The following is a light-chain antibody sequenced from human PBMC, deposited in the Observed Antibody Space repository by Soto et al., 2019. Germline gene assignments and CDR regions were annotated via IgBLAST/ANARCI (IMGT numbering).Light chain of an antibody. CDR2: SAS. V-gene: IGKV3-20*01. CDR1: QSVSSNY. Sequence: EIVLTQSPGTLSFSPGDRATLSCRASQSVSSNYLAWYQQKPGQPPRLLFYSASSRATGIPDRFSGSGSGTDFTLTISRLEPEDFAVHYCHQYGSSPDTFGQGTKLEIK. J-gene: IGKJ2*01. CDR3: HQYGSSPDT.